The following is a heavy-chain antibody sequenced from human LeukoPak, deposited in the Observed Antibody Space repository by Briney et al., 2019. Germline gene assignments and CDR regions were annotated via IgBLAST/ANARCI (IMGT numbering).Heavy chain of an antibody. V-gene: IGHV1-69*04. Sequence: ASVKVSCKASGGTFSSYAISWVRQAPGQGLEWMGRIIPILGIANYAQKFQGRVTITADKSTTTVYMELSSLRSDDTAVYYCARDMSTAVTPISYAFDVWGQGTMVTVSS. J-gene: IGHJ3*01. D-gene: IGHD4-23*01. CDR2: IIPILGIA. CDR3: ARDMSTAVTPISYAFDV. CDR1: GGTFSSYA.